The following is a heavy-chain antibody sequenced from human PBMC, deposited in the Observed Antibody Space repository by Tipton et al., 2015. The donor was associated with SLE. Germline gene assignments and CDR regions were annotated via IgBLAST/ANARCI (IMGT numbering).Heavy chain of an antibody. V-gene: IGHV4-61*02. CDR2: IYTTGSA. D-gene: IGHD6-13*01. J-gene: IGHJ3*02. Sequence: TLSLTCSVSGDSITSGTYYWSWIRQPAGKGLEWIGRIYTTGSAHYNPSLKSRVTISIDTSKKQFSLNLGSVTAADTAVYYCARHGSSSYGCPDAFDIWGQGTTVTVSS. CDR1: GDSITSGTYY. CDR3: ARHGSSSYGCPDAFDI.